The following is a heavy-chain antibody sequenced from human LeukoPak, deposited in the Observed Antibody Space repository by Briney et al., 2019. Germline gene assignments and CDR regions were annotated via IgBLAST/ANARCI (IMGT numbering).Heavy chain of an antibody. Sequence: SGPTLVNPTQTLTLTCTFSGFSLSTTGVAVGWIRQPPGKALEWLAVHYWNNDKSYSPSLKSRLTVTRDSSKNQVVLIMTNMDPVDTATYYCAHKGRGSGSFTMWGQGTLVTVSS. D-gene: IGHD3-10*01. CDR3: AHKGRGSGSFTM. CDR2: HYWNNDK. V-gene: IGHV2-5*01. J-gene: IGHJ4*02. CDR1: GFSLSTTGVA.